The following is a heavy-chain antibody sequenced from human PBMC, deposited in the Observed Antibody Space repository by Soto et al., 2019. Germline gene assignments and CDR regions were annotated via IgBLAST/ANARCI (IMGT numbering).Heavy chain of an antibody. CDR3: NTCSRDHCYGPMDA. Sequence: EVQLVESGGGLVKPGGSLRLSCAASGFTFTNAWMSWVRQAPGKGLEWVGRIKSNPDGGTPDYAAPVNGRFTISRDDSTNTLYLQMNSLENEDTAVYYCNTCSRDHCYGPMDAWGKGTAVTVST. D-gene: IGHD2-15*01. J-gene: IGHJ6*04. V-gene: IGHV3-15*01. CDR2: IKSNPDGGTP. CDR1: GFTFTNAW.